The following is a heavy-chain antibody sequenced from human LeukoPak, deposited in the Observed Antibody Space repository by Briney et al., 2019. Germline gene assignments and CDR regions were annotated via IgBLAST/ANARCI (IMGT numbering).Heavy chain of an antibody. CDR2: ISSLSGTI. CDR1: GFTFSDYY. CDR3: ARDQGGGTSY. D-gene: IGHD1-26*01. Sequence: PGGSLGLSCAASGFTFSDYYMIWIRQAPGKGLEWVSYISSLSGTIYYADSVKGRFTISRDNAKNSLYLQMDSLRVEDTAVYYCARDQGGGTSYWGQGTLVTVSS. J-gene: IGHJ4*02. V-gene: IGHV3-11*04.